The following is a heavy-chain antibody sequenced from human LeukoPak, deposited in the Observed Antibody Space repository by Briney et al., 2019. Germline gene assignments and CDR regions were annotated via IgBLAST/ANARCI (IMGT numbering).Heavy chain of an antibody. CDR1: GFAVSSNY. CDR2: YNGGTT. J-gene: IGHJ2*01. CDR3: AKGFYGSRYWYFDR. Sequence: GGSLRLSCAASGFAVSSNYMSWVRQAPGKGLEWVSIYNGGTTYYADSVNGRFTISRDNSKNILYLQMNILRAEDTALYYCAKGFYGSRYWYFDRWGRGTLVTVSS. D-gene: IGHD3-10*01. V-gene: IGHV3-53*01.